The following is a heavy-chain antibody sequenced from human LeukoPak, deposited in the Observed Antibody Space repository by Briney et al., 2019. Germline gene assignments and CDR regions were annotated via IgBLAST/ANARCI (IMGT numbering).Heavy chain of an antibody. V-gene: IGHV4-59*08. D-gene: IGHD6-19*01. CDR1: GYSISSGYY. Sequence: PSETLSLTCTVSGYSISSGYYWSWIRQPPGKGLEWIGYIYYSGSTNYNPSLKSRVTISVDTSKNQFSLKLSSVTAADTAVYYCARHQWLVNPYFDYWGQGTLVTVSS. CDR3: ARHQWLVNPYFDY. J-gene: IGHJ4*02. CDR2: IYYSGST.